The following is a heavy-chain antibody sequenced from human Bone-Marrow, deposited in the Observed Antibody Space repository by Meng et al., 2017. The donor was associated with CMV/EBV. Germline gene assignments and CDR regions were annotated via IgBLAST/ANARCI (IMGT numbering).Heavy chain of an antibody. D-gene: IGHD3-3*01. CDR2: INPDASEE. V-gene: IGHV3-7*01. J-gene: IGHJ6*02. CDR1: GFSFKYSY. CDR3: ARDGGMYYDFWSGSSDYYGMDV. Sequence: GESLKISCQASGFSFKYSYLAWVRQSPEKGLEWVAIINPDASEEAYVDSVRGRFTISRDDAKNSLFLQMISLRVEDTGVYYCARDGGMYYDFWSGSSDYYGMDVWGQGTTVTVSS.